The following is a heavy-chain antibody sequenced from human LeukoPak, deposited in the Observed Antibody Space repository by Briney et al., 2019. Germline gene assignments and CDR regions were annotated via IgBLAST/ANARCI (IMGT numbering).Heavy chain of an antibody. CDR3: ARLVYYYDSSGYYYYYFDY. CDR2: IYYSGST. CDR1: GGSISSYY. Sequence: SETLSLTCTVSGGSISSYYWSWIRQPPGKGLEWIGYIYYSGSTNYNPSLKSRITISVDTSKNQFSLKLSSVTAAGTAVYYCARLVYYYDSSGYYYYYFDYWGQGTLVTVSS. V-gene: IGHV4-59*08. D-gene: IGHD3-22*01. J-gene: IGHJ4*02.